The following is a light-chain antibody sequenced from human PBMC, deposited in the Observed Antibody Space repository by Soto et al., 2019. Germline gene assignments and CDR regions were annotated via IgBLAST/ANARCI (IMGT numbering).Light chain of an antibody. CDR1: SSDIGGFNF. CDR2: EVS. Sequence: QSVLTQPPSASGSPGQSVTISCTGTSSDIGGFNFVSWYQQHPGKAPKLMIYEVSKRPSGVPDRFSGSKSANTASLTVSGLQTEDAADYYCASYAGSDNVIFGGGTKLTVL. CDR3: ASYAGSDNVI. J-gene: IGLJ2*01. V-gene: IGLV2-8*01.